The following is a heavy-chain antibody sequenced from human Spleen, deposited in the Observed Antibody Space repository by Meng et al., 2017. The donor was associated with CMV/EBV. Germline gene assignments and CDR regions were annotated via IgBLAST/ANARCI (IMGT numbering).Heavy chain of an antibody. CDR2: IYYSGST. Sequence: SETLSLTCTVSGGSISSYYWSWIRQPPGKGLEWIGYIYYSGSTYYNPSLKSRVTISVDTSKNQFSLKLSSVTAADTAVYYCARRDGYSTFDYWGQGTLVTVSS. CDR3: ARRDGYSTFDY. V-gene: IGHV4-59*01. D-gene: IGHD5-24*01. J-gene: IGHJ4*02. CDR1: GGSISSYY.